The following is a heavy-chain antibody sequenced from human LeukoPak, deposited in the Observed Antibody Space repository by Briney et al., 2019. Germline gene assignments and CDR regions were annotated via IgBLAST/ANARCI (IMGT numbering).Heavy chain of an antibody. CDR2: INHSGST. CDR3: ASGRFDSSGYYYVGYYYMDV. J-gene: IGHJ6*03. CDR1: GGSFSGYY. Sequence: SETLSLTCAVYGGSFSGYYWSWIRQPPGKGLEWIGEINHSGSTNYNPSLKSRVTISVDTSKNQFSLKLSSVTAADTAVYYCASGRFDSSGYYYVGYYYMDVWGKGTTVTVSS. V-gene: IGHV4-34*01. D-gene: IGHD3-22*01.